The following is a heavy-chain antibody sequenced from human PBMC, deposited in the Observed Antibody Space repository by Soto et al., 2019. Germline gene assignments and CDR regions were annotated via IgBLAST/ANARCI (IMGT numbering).Heavy chain of an antibody. CDR1: GYTFSDYY. V-gene: IGHV1-2*02. J-gene: IGHJ4*02. CDR2: INPNSGGT. D-gene: IGHD1-1*01. Sequence: ASVMVSCKASGYTFSDYYIDWVRQAPGQGLEWMGWINPNSGGTKYAPKFQGGVTMTRDTSITTAYMELSRLRSGDTAVYYCAREPATAKPEGVDFWGQGTLVTVSS. CDR3: AREPATAKPEGVDF.